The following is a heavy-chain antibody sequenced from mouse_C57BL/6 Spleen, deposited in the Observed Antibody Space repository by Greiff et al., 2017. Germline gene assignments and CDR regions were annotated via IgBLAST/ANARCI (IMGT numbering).Heavy chain of an antibody. CDR3: ARKETYAYQGAMDY. CDR1: GFSLTSYA. J-gene: IGHJ4*01. CDR2: IWTGGGT. D-gene: IGHD2-10*01. Sequence: QVQLQQSGPGLVAPSQSLSITCTVSGFSLTSYAISWVRQPPGKGLEWLGVIWTGGGTNYNSALKSRLSISKDNSKSQVFLKMNSLQTDDTARYYCARKETYAYQGAMDYWGQGTSVTVSS. V-gene: IGHV2-9-1*01.